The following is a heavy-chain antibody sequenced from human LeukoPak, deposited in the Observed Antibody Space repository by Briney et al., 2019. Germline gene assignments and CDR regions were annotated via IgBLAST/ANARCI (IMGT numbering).Heavy chain of an antibody. CDR3: ARPGAGGYCSSTSCDNMDV. V-gene: IGHV4-39*01. J-gene: IGHJ6*03. CDR1: GGSISSSSYY. D-gene: IGHD2-2*01. Sequence: SETLSLTCTVSGGSISSSSYYWGWIRQPPGKGLEWIGSIYYSGSTYYNPSLKSRVTISVDTSKNQFSLKLSSVTAADTAVYYCARPGAGGYCSSTSCDNMDVWGKGTTVTVS. CDR2: IYYSGST.